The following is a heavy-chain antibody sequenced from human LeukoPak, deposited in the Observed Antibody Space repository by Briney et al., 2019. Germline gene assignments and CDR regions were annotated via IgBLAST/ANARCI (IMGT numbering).Heavy chain of an antibody. CDR1: GFTFSSYG. J-gene: IGHJ6*02. V-gene: IGHV3-30*03. CDR2: ISYDGSNK. Sequence: GGSLRLSCAASGFTFSSYGMHWVRQAPGKGLEWVAVISYDGSNKYYADSVKGRFTISRDNSKNTLYLQMNSLRAEDTAVYYCARYLPGYYYGMDVWGQGTTVTVSS. CDR3: ARYLPGYYYGMDV. D-gene: IGHD1-14*01.